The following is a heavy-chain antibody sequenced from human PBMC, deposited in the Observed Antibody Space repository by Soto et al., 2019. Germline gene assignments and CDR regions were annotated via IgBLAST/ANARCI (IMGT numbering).Heavy chain of an antibody. CDR3: ERDSGYGSGSSVKHYLDC. CDR2: IKTDASEK. Sequence: GXLRLSCATSGFXLRSYLLIWVRHAPGNGREWLATIKTDASEKKYVDSVKGRFTVYRDNAKNSLYLQMDSLRAEDTAFYYCERDSGYGSGSSVKHYLDCWGRGTLGTVSS. V-gene: IGHV3-7*01. J-gene: IGHJ4*01. D-gene: IGHD3-10*01. CDR1: GFXLRSYL.